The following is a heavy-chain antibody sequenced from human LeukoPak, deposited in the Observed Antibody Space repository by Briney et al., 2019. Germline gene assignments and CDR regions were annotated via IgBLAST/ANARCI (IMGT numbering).Heavy chain of an antibody. D-gene: IGHD5/OR15-5a*01. Sequence: PGRSLRLSCAASGFTFSDYGMNWVRQAPGKGLEWVAVISGSNKYYADSVKGRFIISRDSSTNTLYLQMNSLRAEDSAVYYCAKEKGVWEYYFDYWGQGTLVTVSS. CDR3: AKEKGVWEYYFDY. CDR2: ISGSNK. V-gene: IGHV3-30*18. J-gene: IGHJ4*02. CDR1: GFTFSDYG.